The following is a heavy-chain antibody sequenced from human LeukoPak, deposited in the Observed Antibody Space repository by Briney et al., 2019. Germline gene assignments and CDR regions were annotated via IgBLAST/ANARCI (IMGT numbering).Heavy chain of an antibody. D-gene: IGHD4-17*01. CDR2: IYPDDSDT. CDR3: ARHYAGGDYFIDY. Sequence: GESLKISCKGSGYSFTSYWIGWVRQMPGKGLEGVGIIYPDDSDTRYSPSFQDQVIISADKSISTAYLQWSSLKASDTAMYYCARHYAGGDYFIDYWGQGTLVTVSS. J-gene: IGHJ4*02. V-gene: IGHV5-51*01. CDR1: GYSFTSYW.